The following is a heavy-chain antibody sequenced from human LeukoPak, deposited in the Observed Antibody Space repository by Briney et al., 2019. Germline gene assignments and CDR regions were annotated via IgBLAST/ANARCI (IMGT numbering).Heavy chain of an antibody. D-gene: IGHD5-12*01. Sequence: LGTPCLTSMVSVGSLSIYYWRWIRERPGRGLEWIGYIYYSGSTNYTPSLKSQVTISVDTSKNQFSLKLSSVTAADTAVYYCARLPEGYSGYEWFDYWGQGTLVTVSS. CDR3: ARLPEGYSGYEWFDY. J-gene: IGHJ4*02. CDR2: IYYSGST. CDR1: VGSLSIYY. V-gene: IGHV4-59*08.